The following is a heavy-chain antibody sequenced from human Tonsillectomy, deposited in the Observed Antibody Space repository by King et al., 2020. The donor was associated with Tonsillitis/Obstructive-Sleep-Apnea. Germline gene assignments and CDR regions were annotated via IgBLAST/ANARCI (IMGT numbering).Heavy chain of an antibody. V-gene: IGHV4-34*01. CDR3: ARGRDYNNWFDP. CDR2: INHSGNT. Sequence: VQLPQWGAGLLKPSETLSLTCAVYGASFSGYYWSWIRQPPGKGLEWIGEINHSGNTNYNPSLKSRVTMSLDTSKNQFSLKLSAVTAADTAVYYCARGRDYNNWFDPWGQGTLVTVSS. CDR1: GASFSGYY. D-gene: IGHD4-11*01. J-gene: IGHJ5*02.